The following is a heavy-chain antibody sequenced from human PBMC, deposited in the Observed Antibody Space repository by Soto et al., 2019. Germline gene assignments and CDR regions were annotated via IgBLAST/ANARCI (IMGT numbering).Heavy chain of an antibody. CDR1: GYTFTGYY. CDR3: ARSIVAAAGLGWFDP. CDR2: INPNSGGT. D-gene: IGHD6-13*01. V-gene: IGHV1-2*04. J-gene: IGHJ5*02. Sequence: ASVKVSCKASGYTFTGYYMHWVRQAPGQGLEWMGWINPNSGGTNYAQKFQGWVTMTRDTSISTAYMELSRLRSDDTAVYYCARSIVAAAGLGWFDPWGQGTLVTVSS.